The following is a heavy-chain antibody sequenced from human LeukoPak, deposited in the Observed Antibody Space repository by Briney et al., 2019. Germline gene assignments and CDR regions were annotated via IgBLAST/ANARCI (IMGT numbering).Heavy chain of an antibody. D-gene: IGHD4-17*01. Sequence: WGSLRLSCAASGFTFSDYAMSWVRQAPGKGLVWVSRINSDGSSTSYADSVKGRFTISRDNAKNTLYLQMNSLRAEDTAVYYCARGYGRLDPWGQGTLVTVSS. J-gene: IGHJ5*02. V-gene: IGHV3-74*01. CDR1: GFTFSDYA. CDR2: INSDGSST. CDR3: ARGYGRLDP.